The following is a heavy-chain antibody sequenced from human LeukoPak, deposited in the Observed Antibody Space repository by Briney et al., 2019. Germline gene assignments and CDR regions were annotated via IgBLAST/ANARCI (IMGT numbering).Heavy chain of an antibody. CDR2: IRYDGSDR. CDR1: GLSFSNYG. J-gene: IGHJ4*02. Sequence: GGSLRLSCAVFGLSFSNYGMHWVRQAPGKGLEWVAFIRYDGSDRSYADSVKGRFTISRDNSKNTLHLQMSSLRHDDTAVYYCASWAAVADTLHPFDYWGQGTLVTVSS. CDR3: ASWAAVADTLHPFDY. D-gene: IGHD6-19*01. V-gene: IGHV3-30*02.